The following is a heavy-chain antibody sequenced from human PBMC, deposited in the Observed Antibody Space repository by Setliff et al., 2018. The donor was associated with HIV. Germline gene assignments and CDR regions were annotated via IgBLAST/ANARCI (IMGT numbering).Heavy chain of an antibody. J-gene: IGHJ4*02. Sequence: ASVKVSCKASGYTFTNYYMHWVRQAPGQGLEWMGIINPNGDIMNPGDYSARYAQKFQGRVTMTRDTSANTAYMELSNLRSEDTAIYYCLRRATAAEVFDYWGQGTLVTVSS. V-gene: IGHV1-46*01. CDR3: LRRATAAEVFDY. CDR2: INPNGDIMNPGDYSA. D-gene: IGHD6-13*01. CDR1: GYTFTNYY.